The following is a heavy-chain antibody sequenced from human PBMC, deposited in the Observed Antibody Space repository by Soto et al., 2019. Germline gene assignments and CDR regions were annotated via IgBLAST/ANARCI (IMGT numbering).Heavy chain of an antibody. CDR2: IYWDDDK. D-gene: IGHD2-2*01. CDR1: GFSLSSRKMG. CDR3: SHSCPNSTRTRGSRFDP. Sequence: AGPTLVNPTQTLTLTCNFSGFSLSSRKMGVGWIRQPPGNALEWLALIYWDDDKRYRPSLNSRLTITKDTSKNQVVLTMTNMDPVDTATYYCSHSCPNSTRTRGSRFDPWGRGTLLTVSS. J-gene: IGHJ5*02. V-gene: IGHV2-5*02.